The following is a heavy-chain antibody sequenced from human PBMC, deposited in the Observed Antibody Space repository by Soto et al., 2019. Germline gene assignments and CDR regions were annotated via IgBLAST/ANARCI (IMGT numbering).Heavy chain of an antibody. Sequence: GGSLRLSCATSGFTFSDYYMSWIRQAPGKGLEWVSYISSSGSTIYYADSVKGRFTISRDNAKNSLYLQMNSLRAEDTAVYYCSCRLTSSGWYLNLFDPWGQGTLVTVSS. D-gene: IGHD6-19*01. CDR1: GFTFSDYY. V-gene: IGHV3-11*01. J-gene: IGHJ5*02. CDR3: SCRLTSSGWYLNLFDP. CDR2: ISSSGSTI.